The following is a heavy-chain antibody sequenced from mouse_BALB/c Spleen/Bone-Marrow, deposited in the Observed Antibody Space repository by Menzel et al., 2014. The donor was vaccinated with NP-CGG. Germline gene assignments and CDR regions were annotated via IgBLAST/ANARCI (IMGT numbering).Heavy chain of an antibody. Sequence: QVQLKESGAELVRPGVSVKISCKGSGYTFTDYAMHWVKQSYAKSLEWIGIISSSYGDATYNQKFKGKATMTVDKSSNTAYMELARLTSEDSAIYYCARGLSYYYGTSYYFDCWGQGTTLTVSS. CDR2: ISSSYGDA. J-gene: IGHJ2*01. CDR1: GYTFTDYA. D-gene: IGHD1-1*01. CDR3: ARGLSYYYGTSYYFDC. V-gene: IGHV1S137*01.